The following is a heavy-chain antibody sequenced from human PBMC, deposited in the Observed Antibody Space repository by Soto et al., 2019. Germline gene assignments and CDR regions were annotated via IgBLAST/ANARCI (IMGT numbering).Heavy chain of an antibody. J-gene: IGHJ4*02. Sequence: QVQLVQSGAEVKKPGASVKVSCKASGYPFTTYGMHWVRQAPGQRLEWMVWINAGNGNTKYSHKFQGRVTITMDTSASTAYMELSSLTPEDTAVYYWARASSWFVTDYWCQGDLVTASS. V-gene: IGHV1-3*01. D-gene: IGHD6-13*01. CDR1: GYPFTTYG. CDR3: ARASSWFVTDY. CDR2: INAGNGNT.